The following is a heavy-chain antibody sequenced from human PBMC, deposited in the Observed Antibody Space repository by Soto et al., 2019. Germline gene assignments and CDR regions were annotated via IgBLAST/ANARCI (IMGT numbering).Heavy chain of an antibody. Sequence: ASEPLSLPCSVSGSSISSGYYWSWIRQPPGKAPEWIGYVYHNGNAYPKPSLKSRVTISLDGAKNQFSLKMTSVTAADTGLYYCAARPYYYYGLDVWGQGTTVTVSS. J-gene: IGHJ6*02. D-gene: IGHD3-10*01. CDR2: VYHNGNA. V-gene: IGHV4-38-2*02. CDR3: AARPYYYYGLDV. CDR1: GSSISSGYY.